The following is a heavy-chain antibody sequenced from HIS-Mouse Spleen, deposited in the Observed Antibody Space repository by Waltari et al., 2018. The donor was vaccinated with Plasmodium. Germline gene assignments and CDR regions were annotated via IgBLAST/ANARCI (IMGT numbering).Heavy chain of an antibody. CDR1: GFTFSSYS. V-gene: IGHV3-21*01. J-gene: IGHJ2*01. CDR2: ISSSSSYI. Sequence: EVQLVESGGGLVKPGGSLRLSCAASGFTFSSYSINWVRQAPGKGLEWVSSISSSSSYIYYADSVKGRFTISRDNAKNSLYLQMNSLRAEDTAVYYCAREDILTAYYNDYWYFDLWGRGTLVTVSS. CDR3: AREDILTAYYNDYWYFDL. D-gene: IGHD3-9*01.